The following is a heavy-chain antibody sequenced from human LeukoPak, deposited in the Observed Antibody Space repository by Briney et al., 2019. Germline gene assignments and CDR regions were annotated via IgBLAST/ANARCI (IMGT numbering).Heavy chain of an antibody. Sequence: PSETLSLTCSVSGDSIGSRSYYWSWIRQPPGGGLEWIGSVYYSGTTYYNPSLKSRVTVSVDTSKNQFSLRLSSVTTADTAVYYCARHSSGTYYRFDYWGQGTLVTVSS. CDR1: GDSIGSRSYY. CDR3: ARHSSGTYYRFDY. V-gene: IGHV4-39*01. CDR2: VYYSGTT. J-gene: IGHJ4*02. D-gene: IGHD1-26*01.